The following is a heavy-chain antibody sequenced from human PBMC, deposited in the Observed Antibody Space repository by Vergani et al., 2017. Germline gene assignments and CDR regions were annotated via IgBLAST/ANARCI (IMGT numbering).Heavy chain of an antibody. CDR3: AATAGPPSYYYYYMDV. CDR2: INPSGGST. CDR1: GYTFTSYY. J-gene: IGHJ6*03. V-gene: IGHV1-46*03. Sequence: QVQLVQSGAEVKKPGSSVKVSCKASGYTFTSYYMHWVRQAPGQGLEWMGIINPSGGSTSYAQKFQGRVTMTRDTSTSTVYMELSSLRSEDTAVYYCAATAGPPSYYYYYMDVWGKGTTVTVSS.